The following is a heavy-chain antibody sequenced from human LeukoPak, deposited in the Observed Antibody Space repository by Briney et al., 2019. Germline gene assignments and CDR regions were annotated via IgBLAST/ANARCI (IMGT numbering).Heavy chain of an antibody. V-gene: IGHV3-7*01. J-gene: IGHJ4*02. CDR3: ARDRKVLLWFGESPWYFDY. Sequence: GGSLRLSWAASGFTFSSYWMSWVRQAPGKGLEWVANIKQDGSEKYYVDSVKGRFTISRDNAKNSLYLQMNSLRAEDTAVYYCARDRKVLLWFGESPWYFDYWGQGTLVTVSS. CDR2: IKQDGSEK. D-gene: IGHD3-10*01. CDR1: GFTFSSYW.